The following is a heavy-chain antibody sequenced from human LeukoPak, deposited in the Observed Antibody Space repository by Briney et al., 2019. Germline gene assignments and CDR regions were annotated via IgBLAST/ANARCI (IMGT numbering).Heavy chain of an antibody. V-gene: IGHV4-59*11. D-gene: IGHD6-19*01. CDR3: ARVGSGWYYFDS. J-gene: IGHJ4*02. CDR2: IYHNGTT. Sequence: SETLSLTCIVSGVSINSHYWTWIRQPPGKGPEWVGYIYHNGTTDYNASLKSRVTMSLETSNNQFSLKLSSVTAADTAVYYCARVGSGWYYFDSWGQGTLVTVSS. CDR1: GVSINSHY.